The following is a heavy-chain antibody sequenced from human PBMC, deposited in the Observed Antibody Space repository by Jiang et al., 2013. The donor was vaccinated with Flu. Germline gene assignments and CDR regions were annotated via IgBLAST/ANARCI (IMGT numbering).Heavy chain of an antibody. CDR1: GGSISSYY. V-gene: IGHV4-59*01. Sequence: GSGLVKPSETLSLTCTVSGGSISSYYWSWIRQPPGKGLEWIGYIYYSGSTNYSPSLKSRVTISVDTSKNQFSLKLSSVTAADTAVYYCARDRGAAGSWGQGTLVTVSS. J-gene: IGHJ4*02. CDR3: ARDRGAAGS. D-gene: IGHD6-13*01. CDR2: IYYSGST.